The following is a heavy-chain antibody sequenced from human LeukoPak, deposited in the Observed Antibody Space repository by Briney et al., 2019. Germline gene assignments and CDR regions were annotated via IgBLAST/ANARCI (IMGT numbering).Heavy chain of an antibody. CDR1: GVSFSNYY. Sequence: SETLSLTCAVSGVSFSNYYWCWIRQSPGKGLEWIGEINYSGTPTYSPSLKSRVTISVDTSKNQFSLKLNSVTAADTAVYYCVSYYSTSGSYYNGLDFWGQGTLVTVSS. V-gene: IGHV4-34*01. CDR3: VSYYSTSGSYYNGLDF. J-gene: IGHJ4*02. CDR2: INYSGTP. D-gene: IGHD3-10*01.